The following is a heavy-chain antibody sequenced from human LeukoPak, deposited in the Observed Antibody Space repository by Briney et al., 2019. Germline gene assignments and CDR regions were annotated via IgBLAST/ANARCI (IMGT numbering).Heavy chain of an antibody. CDR3: ARDYYDSSGYGY. Sequence: GASVKVSCKASGYTFTSYDISWVRQAPGQGLEWMGGIIPIFGTANYAQKFQGRVTITADESTSTAYMELSSLRSEDTAVYYCARDYYDSSGYGYWGQGTLVTVSS. CDR2: IIPIFGTA. CDR1: GYTFTSYD. J-gene: IGHJ4*02. D-gene: IGHD3-22*01. V-gene: IGHV1-69*13.